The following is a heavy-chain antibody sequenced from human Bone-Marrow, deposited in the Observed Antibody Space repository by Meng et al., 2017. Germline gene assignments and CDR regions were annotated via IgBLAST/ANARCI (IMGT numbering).Heavy chain of an antibody. CDR1: GFTFSGSD. J-gene: IGHJ6*02. D-gene: IGHD6-19*01. Sequence: GESLKISCVVSGFTFSGSDVHWVRQASGKGLEWVGRIRSKANSYATAYAASVKGRFTISRDDSKNTAYLQMNSLRAEDTAVYYCAGCIAVASRYYYYGMDVWGQGTTVTVSS. V-gene: IGHV3-73*01. CDR2: IRSKANSYAT. CDR3: AGCIAVASRYYYYGMDV.